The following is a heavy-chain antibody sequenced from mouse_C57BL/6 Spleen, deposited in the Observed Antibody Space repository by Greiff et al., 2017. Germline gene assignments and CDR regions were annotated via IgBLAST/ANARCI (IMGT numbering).Heavy chain of an antibody. CDR1: GFTFTDYY. CDR2: IRNKANGYTT. CDR3: ARGDGYQFAY. V-gene: IGHV7-3*01. Sequence: EVKLVESGGGLVQPGGSLSLSCAASGFTFTDYYMSWVRQPPGKALEWLGFIRNKANGYTTEYSASVTGRFTISRDNSQSILYLQMNALRAEDSATYYCARGDGYQFAYWGQGTLVTVSA. D-gene: IGHD2-3*01. J-gene: IGHJ3*01.